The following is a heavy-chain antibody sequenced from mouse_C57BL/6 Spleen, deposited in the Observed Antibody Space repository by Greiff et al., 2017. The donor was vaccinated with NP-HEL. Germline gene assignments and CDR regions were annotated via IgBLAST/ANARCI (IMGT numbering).Heavy chain of an antibody. CDR3: ASLSTVTIDY. CDR2: IDPSDSYT. V-gene: IGHV1-69*01. Sequence: QVQLQQPGAELVMPGASVKLSCKASGYTFTSYWMHWVKQRPGQGLEWIGEIDPSDSYTNYNQKFKGKSTLTVDKSSSTAYMQLSSLTSEDSAVYYCASLSTVTIDYWGQGTTLTVSS. J-gene: IGHJ2*01. CDR1: GYTFTSYW. D-gene: IGHD4-1*02.